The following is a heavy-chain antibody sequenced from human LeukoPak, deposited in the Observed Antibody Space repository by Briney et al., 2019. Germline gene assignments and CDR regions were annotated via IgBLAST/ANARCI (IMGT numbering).Heavy chain of an antibody. J-gene: IGHJ4*02. CDR2: IRSKANSYAT. CDR1: GFTFSGSA. V-gene: IGHV3-73*01. CDR3: TRLVGADR. D-gene: IGHD1-26*01. Sequence: GGSLRLSCAASGFTFSGSAMHRVRQASGKGLEWVGRIRSKANSYATAYAASVKGRFTISRDDSKNTAYLQMNSLKTEDTAVYYCTRLVGADRWGQGTLVTVSS.